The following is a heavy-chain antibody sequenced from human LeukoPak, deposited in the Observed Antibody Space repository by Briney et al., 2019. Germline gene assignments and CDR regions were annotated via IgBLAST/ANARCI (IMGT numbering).Heavy chain of an antibody. V-gene: IGHV3-23*01. J-gene: IGHJ4*02. D-gene: IGHD2-8*01. CDR3: AKDGGAGAFYCTNGVCYFY. CDR1: GFTFSSYA. CDR2: ISGSGSST. Sequence: GGSLRLSCAASGFTFSSYAMSWVRQAPGKGLEWVSAISGSGSSTYYVDSVKGRFTISRDNSKNTLYLQMNSLRAEDTAVYYCAKDGGAGAFYCTNGVCYFYWGQGTLVTVSS.